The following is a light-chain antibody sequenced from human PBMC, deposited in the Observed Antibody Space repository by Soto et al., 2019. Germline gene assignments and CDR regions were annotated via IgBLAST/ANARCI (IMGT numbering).Light chain of an antibody. CDR3: FSYAITAQ. CDR2: EGT. V-gene: IGLV2-23*01. Sequence: QSVLTQPASVSGSPGQSITISCTRSSSDVGSYSLVSWYQQHPGKAPKLLIYEGTKRPSGVSNRFSGSKSGNTASLTISGLQAEDEANYYCFSYAITAQFGGGTKLTVL. J-gene: IGLJ2*01. CDR1: SSDVGSYSL.